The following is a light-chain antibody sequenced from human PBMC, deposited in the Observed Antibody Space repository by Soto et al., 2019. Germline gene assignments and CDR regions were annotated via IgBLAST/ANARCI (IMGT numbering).Light chain of an antibody. J-gene: IGKJ5*01. Sequence: EIVLTQSPATLSLSPGERATLSCRASQSVSSYLLWYQQKPGQAPRLLIYDASNRASGTPARFSGSGSGTDFTLTISSLEPEDFAVYYCQQRSSWIPFGQGTRLAIK. CDR3: QQRSSWIP. CDR1: QSVSSY. V-gene: IGKV3-11*01. CDR2: DAS.